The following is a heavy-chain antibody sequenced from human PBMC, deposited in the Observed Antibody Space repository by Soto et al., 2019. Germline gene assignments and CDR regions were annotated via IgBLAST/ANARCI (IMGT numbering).Heavy chain of an antibody. V-gene: IGHV1-3*01. J-gene: IGHJ3*02. CDR2: INAGNGKT. Sequence: GASVKVSCKASGYTFTSYSMHWVRQAPGQRIEWMVWINAGNGKTKYSQKFQGRVTITRVTSASTAYMELSSLRSEDTAVYYCARYSGSYQDAFDIWGQGTMVTVSS. D-gene: IGHD1-26*01. CDR1: GYTFTSYS. CDR3: ARYSGSYQDAFDI.